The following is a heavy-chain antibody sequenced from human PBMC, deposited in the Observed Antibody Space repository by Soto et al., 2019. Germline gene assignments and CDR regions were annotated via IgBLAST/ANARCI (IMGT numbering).Heavy chain of an antibody. Sequence: EVQLVESGGGLVKPGGSLRLSCAASGFTFSSYSMNWVRQAPGKGLEWVSSISSSSSYIYYADSVKGRFTISRDNAKNSLYLQMNSLRAEDTAVYYCARDRVMITFGGVNDAFDIWGQGTMVTVSS. CDR3: ARDRVMITFGGVNDAFDI. J-gene: IGHJ3*02. CDR2: ISSSSSYI. CDR1: GFTFSSYS. V-gene: IGHV3-21*01. D-gene: IGHD3-16*01.